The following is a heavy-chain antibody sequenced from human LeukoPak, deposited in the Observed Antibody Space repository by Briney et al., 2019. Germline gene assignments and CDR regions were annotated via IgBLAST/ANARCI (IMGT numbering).Heavy chain of an antibody. J-gene: IGHJ3*02. CDR1: GGSISSYY. D-gene: IGHD3-22*01. V-gene: IGHV4-4*07. Sequence: PSETLSLTCTVSGGSISSYYWSWIRRPAGKGLEWIGRIYTSGSTNYNPSLKSRVTMSVDTSKNQFSLKLSSVTAADTAVYYCARDPRSGYYFDRAAFDIWGQGTMVTVSS. CDR2: IYTSGST. CDR3: ARDPRSGYYFDRAAFDI.